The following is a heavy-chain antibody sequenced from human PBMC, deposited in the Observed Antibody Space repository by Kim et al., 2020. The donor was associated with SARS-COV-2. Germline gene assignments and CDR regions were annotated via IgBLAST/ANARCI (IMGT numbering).Heavy chain of an antibody. CDR3: ARVGGNYYYYGMDV. V-gene: IGHV7-4-1*02. J-gene: IGHJ6*02. D-gene: IGHD3-16*01. Sequence: AQSFTGRFVFSLDTTVSTAYLQISSLKAEDTAVYYCARVGGNYYYYGMDVWGQGTTVTVSS.